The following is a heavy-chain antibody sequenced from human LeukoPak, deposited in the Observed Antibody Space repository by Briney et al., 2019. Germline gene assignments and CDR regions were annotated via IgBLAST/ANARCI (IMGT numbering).Heavy chain of an antibody. J-gene: IGHJ5*02. CDR1: GFTFSNYS. CDR2: ISSRTSTI. Sequence: GGSLRLSCATSGFTFSNYSMNWVCQAPGKGLEWVSYISSRTSTIYYADSVKGRFTISRDNAKSSLYLQMNSLRAEDTAVYYCARGTDTIYSWFDPWGQGTLVTVSS. V-gene: IGHV3-48*01. CDR3: ARGTDTIYSWFDP. D-gene: IGHD3-3*01.